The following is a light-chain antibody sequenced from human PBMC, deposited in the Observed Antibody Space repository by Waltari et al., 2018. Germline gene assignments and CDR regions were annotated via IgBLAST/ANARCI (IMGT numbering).Light chain of an antibody. V-gene: IGKV3-20*01. CDR3: QKYGRLPAT. CDR2: DAS. CDR1: QSVSRY. Sequence: EIVLSQSPGPLSLSPGERATLSCRASQSVSRYSAWYQQKPGQAPRLLIYDASTRATGIPDRFSGSGSGTDFSLTISRLEPEDFAVYYCQKYGRLPATFGQGTKVEIK. J-gene: IGKJ1*01.